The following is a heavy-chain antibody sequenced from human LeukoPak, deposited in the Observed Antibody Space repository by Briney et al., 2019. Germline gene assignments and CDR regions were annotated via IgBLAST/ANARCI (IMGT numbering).Heavy chain of an antibody. J-gene: IGHJ5*02. CDR1: GFTVSSNY. CDR2: IYSGGST. Sequence: GGSLRLSRAASGFTVSSNYMSWVRQAPGKGLEWVSVIYSGGSTYYADSVKGRFTISRDNSKNTLYLQMNSLRAEDTAVYYCARERGYYEYNWFDPWGQGTLVTVSS. CDR3: ARERGYYEYNWFDP. V-gene: IGHV3-53*01. D-gene: IGHD3-22*01.